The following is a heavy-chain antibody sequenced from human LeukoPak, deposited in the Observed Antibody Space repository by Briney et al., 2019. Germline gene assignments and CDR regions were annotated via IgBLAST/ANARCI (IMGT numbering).Heavy chain of an antibody. Sequence: SETLSLTCTVSGASITTYYWVWVRQPPGKGLEWIGSIYYYSGSTHYDPSLRSRVTMSVDTSKNQVSLTLNSVTAADTAVYFCARGRDGSGGTTFDYWGQGTLVTVSS. J-gene: IGHJ4*02. CDR2: IYYYSGST. V-gene: IGHV4-59*13. CDR3: ARGRDGSGGTTFDY. D-gene: IGHD2-15*01. CDR1: GASITTYY.